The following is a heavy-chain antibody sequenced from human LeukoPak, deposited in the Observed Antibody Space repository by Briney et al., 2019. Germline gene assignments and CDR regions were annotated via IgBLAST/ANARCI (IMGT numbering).Heavy chain of an antibody. CDR1: GYTLTELS. J-gene: IGHJ5*02. D-gene: IGHD2-2*01. CDR3: AIWGPYCSSTSCYWSGGATKINWFDP. CDR2: SDPEDGET. V-gene: IGHV1-24*01. Sequence: ASVKVSCKVSGYTLTELSMHWVRQAPGKGLEWMGGSDPEDGETIYAQKFQGRVTMTEDTSTDTAYMELSSLRSEDTAVYYCAIWGPYCSSTSCYWSGGATKINWFDPWGQGTLVTVSS.